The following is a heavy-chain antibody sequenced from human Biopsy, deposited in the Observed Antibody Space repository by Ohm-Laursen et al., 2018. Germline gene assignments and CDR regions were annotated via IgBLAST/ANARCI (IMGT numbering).Heavy chain of an antibody. CDR3: ARGMRSSGWPYFDS. CDR2: IYDRGSNA. J-gene: IGHJ4*02. D-gene: IGHD6-19*01. Sequence: SDTLSLTCTVSGDSVSSGSFYWTWLRQPPGQGLEYIGYIYDRGSNATYNPSLESRVTMSVDMPKNQFSLKLSSVTAADTAIYYCARGMRSSGWPYFDSWGQGTLVTVSS. CDR1: GDSVSSGSFY. V-gene: IGHV4-61*01.